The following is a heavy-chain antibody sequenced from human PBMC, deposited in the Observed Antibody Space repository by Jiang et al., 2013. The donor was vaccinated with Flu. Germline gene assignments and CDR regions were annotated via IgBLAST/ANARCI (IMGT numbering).Heavy chain of an antibody. Sequence: SSYAFSWVRQALDKGLSGWEGVIPIPGTTRYSQKFQDRVTITADESTNTAYMELSSLRSEDTAVYYCAREGVGMPTAEPYFSYKHMDVWGQGTTVSVSS. CDR2: VIPIPGTT. J-gene: IGHJ6*02. V-gene: IGHV1-69*01. CDR3: AREGVGMPTAEPYFSYKHMDV. CDR1: SSYA. D-gene: IGHD5-24*01.